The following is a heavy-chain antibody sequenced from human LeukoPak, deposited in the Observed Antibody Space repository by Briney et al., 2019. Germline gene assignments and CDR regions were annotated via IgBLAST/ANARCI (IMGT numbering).Heavy chain of an antibody. CDR3: VEEHVDRAFTRSFEI. V-gene: IGHV3-23*01. CDR2: ISPDRT. D-gene: IGHD3-10*01. CDR1: GFSFSTNP. J-gene: IGHJ4*03. Sequence: GGSLRLSCVASGFSFSTNPMSWVRQAPGKGLEWVSAISPDRTYYADSVKGRLTISRDNYKNTVDLHINSPRAEDTAIYYCVEEHVDRAFTRSFEIWGQGTVVTVSS.